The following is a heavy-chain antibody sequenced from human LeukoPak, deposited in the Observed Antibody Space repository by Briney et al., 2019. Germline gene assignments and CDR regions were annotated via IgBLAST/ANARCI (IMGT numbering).Heavy chain of an antibody. D-gene: IGHD4-11*01. CDR3: ARGGGFTVTTPLTFDY. V-gene: IGHV4-59*12. CDR2: IYHSGST. Sequence: SETLSLTCTVSGGSISSYYWSWIRQPPGKGLEWIGYIYHSGSTYYNPSLKSRVTITVDRSKNQFSLKLSSVTAADTAVYYCARGGGFTVTTPLTFDYWGQGTLVTVSS. J-gene: IGHJ4*02. CDR1: GGSISSYY.